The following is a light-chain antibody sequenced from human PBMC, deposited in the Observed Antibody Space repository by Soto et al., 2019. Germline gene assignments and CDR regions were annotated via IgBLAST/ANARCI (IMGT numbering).Light chain of an antibody. V-gene: IGKV3-20*01. J-gene: IGKJ1*01. CDR2: GAS. CDR1: QRVSSY. Sequence: DIVLTQSPGTLSLSPGERATLSCRASQRVSSYLAWYQQKPGQAPRLLIYGASSRATGIPDRFSGGGSGTDFTLTISRLEPEDFAVYYCQEYGRSSRTFGQGTKLEVK. CDR3: QEYGRSSRT.